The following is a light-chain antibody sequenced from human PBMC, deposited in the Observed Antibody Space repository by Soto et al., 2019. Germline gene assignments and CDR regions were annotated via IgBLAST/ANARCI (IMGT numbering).Light chain of an antibody. CDR1: SSDVADSNY. CDR2: EVN. V-gene: IGLV2-8*01. Sequence: QSALTQPPSASGSPGQSVTISCTGTSSDVADSNYVSWYQQHPGKAPKLMIYEVNRRPSGVPDRFSGSKSGNTASLTVSGLQAEDEADSYCGSYGGNNIFYVFGTGTKVTVL. CDR3: GSYGGNNIFYV. J-gene: IGLJ1*01.